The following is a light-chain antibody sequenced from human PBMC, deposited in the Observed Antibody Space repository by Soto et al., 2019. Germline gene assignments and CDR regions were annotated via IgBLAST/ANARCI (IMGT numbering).Light chain of an antibody. Sequence: NFMLTQPHSVSESPGKTVTISCTRSSGSIATNFVQWYLQRPGSVPTTVIYENDRRPSGVPERFSGSIDRSSNSASLTISGLKTEDEADYYCQSHSGNDYVFGSGTKVTVL. CDR1: SGSIATNF. CDR3: QSHSGNDYV. V-gene: IGLV6-57*04. CDR2: END. J-gene: IGLJ1*01.